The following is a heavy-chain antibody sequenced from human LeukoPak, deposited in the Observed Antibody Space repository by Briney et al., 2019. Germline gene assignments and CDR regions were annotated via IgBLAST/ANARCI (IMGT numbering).Heavy chain of an antibody. CDR3: ARQKATVTPSFDY. Sequence: GASLLISCEGSGSIFSSYWIRWGRQVGGKGEERRGRIDTRGTYTNYSPSCQGHVTIAANKSIRTAYPQWSSLKASDTAMYYCARQKATVTPSFDYWGQGTLVTVSS. D-gene: IGHD4-17*01. CDR1: GSIFSSYW. CDR2: IDTRGTYT. J-gene: IGHJ4*02. V-gene: IGHV5-10-1*01.